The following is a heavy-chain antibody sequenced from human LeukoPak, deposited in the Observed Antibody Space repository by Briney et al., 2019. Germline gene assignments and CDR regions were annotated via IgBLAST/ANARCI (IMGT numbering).Heavy chain of an antibody. J-gene: IGHJ4*02. CDR3: AKIVELRNNDY. V-gene: IGHV3-23*01. Sequence: PGGSLRLSCAASGFTFSSYSMSWVRQAPGKGLEWVSAISGNGGSSYYADSVKGRFTISRDNSKNTLYLQMNSLRAEDTAVYYCAKIVELRNNDYWGQGTLVTVSS. CDR2: ISGNGGSS. CDR1: GFTFSSYS. D-gene: IGHD1-26*01.